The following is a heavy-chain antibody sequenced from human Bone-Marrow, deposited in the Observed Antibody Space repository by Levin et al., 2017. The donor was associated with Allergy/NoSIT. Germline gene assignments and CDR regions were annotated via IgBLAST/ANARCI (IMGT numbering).Heavy chain of an antibody. V-gene: IGHV3-9*01. J-gene: IGHJ4*02. CDR1: GFTFDDYA. D-gene: IGHD5-24*01. CDR2: ISWNSGNI. CDR3: AKVLLVREGYNSGLDY. Sequence: GGSLRLSCAASGFTFDDYAMHWVRQAPGKGLEWVSGISWNSGNIGYADSVKGRFTISKDNAKKSLNLQMNSLRTEDTALYFCAKVLLVREGYNSGLDYWGQGTQVTFSS.